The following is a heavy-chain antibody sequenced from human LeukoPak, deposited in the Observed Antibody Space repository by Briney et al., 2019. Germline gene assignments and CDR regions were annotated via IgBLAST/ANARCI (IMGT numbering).Heavy chain of an antibody. Sequence: GGSLRLSCAASGFTFSSYAMSWVRQAPGKELEWVSAISGSGGSTYYADSVKGRFTISRDNSKNTLYLQMNSLRAEDTAVYYCAKDPAGTGYSSGWYNYWGQGTLVTVSS. CDR1: GFTFSSYA. J-gene: IGHJ4*02. CDR2: ISGSGGST. D-gene: IGHD6-19*01. CDR3: AKDPAGTGYSSGWYNY. V-gene: IGHV3-23*01.